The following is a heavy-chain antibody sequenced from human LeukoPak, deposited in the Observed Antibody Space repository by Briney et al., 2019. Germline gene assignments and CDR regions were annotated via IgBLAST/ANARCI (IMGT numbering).Heavy chain of an antibody. D-gene: IGHD4-23*01. CDR3: AKAVDAYYYYMDV. V-gene: IGHV3-30*18. J-gene: IGHJ6*03. CDR2: ISYDGNNK. Sequence: QSGGSLRLSCAASGFTFSSYGMHWVRQAPGKGLEWVAVISYDGNNKYYADSVKGRFTVSRDNSETTLYLQMNSLRREDTAVYYCAKAVDAYYYYMDVWGKGTTVTVSS. CDR1: GFTFSSYG.